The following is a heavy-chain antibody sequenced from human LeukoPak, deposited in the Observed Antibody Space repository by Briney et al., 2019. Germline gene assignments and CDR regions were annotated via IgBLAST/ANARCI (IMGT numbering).Heavy chain of an antibody. CDR3: AKDFSGYMDV. CDR2: IWYGGSNK. J-gene: IGHJ6*03. V-gene: IGHV3-30*02. D-gene: IGHD3-10*01. CDR1: GFTFSSYG. Sequence: GGSLRLSCAASGFTFSSYGMHWVRQAPGKGLEWVAVIWYGGSNKYYADSVKGRFTISRDNSKNTLYLQMNSLRAEDTAVYYCAKDFSGYMDVWGKGTTVTVSS.